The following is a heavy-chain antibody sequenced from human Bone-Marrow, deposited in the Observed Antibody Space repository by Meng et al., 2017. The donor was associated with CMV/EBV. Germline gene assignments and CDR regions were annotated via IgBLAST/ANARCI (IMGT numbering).Heavy chain of an antibody. V-gene: IGHV2-5*01. CDR2: IYWNDDK. CDR3: ARKDSSSWYGGNWFDP. Sequence: FSLRTSGVGVGWIRQPPGKALEGLALIYWNDDKSYRTSLKSRLTITKDTSKNQVVLTMTNMDPVDTATYYCARKDSSSWYGGNWFDPWGQGTLVTVSS. D-gene: IGHD6-13*01. CDR1: FSLRTSGVG. J-gene: IGHJ5*02.